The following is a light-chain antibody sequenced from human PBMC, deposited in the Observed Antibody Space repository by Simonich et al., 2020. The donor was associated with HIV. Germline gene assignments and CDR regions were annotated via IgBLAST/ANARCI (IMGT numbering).Light chain of an antibody. Sequence: QSVLTQPPSVSGAPGQRVTISCSGSSSNIGAGYDVHWSHQLPGKAPKLLIYCNSNRPSGVPDRFSGSKSGTSASLAITGLQAKDEADYYCQSYDSSLSGVVFGGGTKLTVL. J-gene: IGLJ2*01. V-gene: IGLV1-40*01. CDR1: SSNIGAGYD. CDR3: QSYDSSLSGVV. CDR2: CNS.